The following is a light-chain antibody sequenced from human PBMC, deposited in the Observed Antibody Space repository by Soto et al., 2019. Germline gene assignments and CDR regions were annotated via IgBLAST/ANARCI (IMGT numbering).Light chain of an antibody. J-gene: IGLJ1*01. CDR3: SSYTSSSTLV. CDR1: SSDVGGYNY. Sequence: QSALTQPASVSGSPGQSITISCTGTSSDVGGYNYVSWYQQHPGKAPKLMIDEVSNRPSGGSNRFSGSKSGNTASLTISGLQADDEADYYCSSYTSSSTLVFGTGTKLTVL. CDR2: EVS. V-gene: IGLV2-14*01.